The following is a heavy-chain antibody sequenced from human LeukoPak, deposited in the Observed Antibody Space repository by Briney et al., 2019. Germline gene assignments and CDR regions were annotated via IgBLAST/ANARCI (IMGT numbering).Heavy chain of an antibody. J-gene: IGHJ4*02. CDR2: ISSSSYI. CDR3: ARDPSPPIVVVVAATLDY. Sequence: GGSLRLSCAASGFTFSSYSMNWVRQAPGKGLEWVSSISSSSYIYYADSVKGRFTISRDNAKNSLYLQMNSLRAEDTAVYYCARDPSPPIVVVVAATLDYWGQGTLVTVPS. V-gene: IGHV3-21*01. D-gene: IGHD2-15*01. CDR1: GFTFSSYS.